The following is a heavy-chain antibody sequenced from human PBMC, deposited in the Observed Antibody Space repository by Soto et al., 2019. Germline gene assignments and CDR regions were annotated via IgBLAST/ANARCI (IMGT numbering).Heavy chain of an antibody. Sequence: SETLSLTCTVSGGSISSYYWSWIRQPPGKGLEWIGYIYYSGSTNYNPSLKSRVTISVDTSKNKFSLKLSSVTAADTAVYYCARRYGDAFDIWGQGTMVTVSS. CDR1: GGSISSYY. CDR2: IYYSGST. J-gene: IGHJ3*02. D-gene: IGHD2-15*01. CDR3: ARRYGDAFDI. V-gene: IGHV4-59*08.